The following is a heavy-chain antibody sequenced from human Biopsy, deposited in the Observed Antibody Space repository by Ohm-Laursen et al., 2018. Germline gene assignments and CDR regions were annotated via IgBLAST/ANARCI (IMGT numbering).Heavy chain of an antibody. D-gene: IGHD3-22*01. CDR2: VYYTGST. Sequence: PSDTLSLTCTVSGDSISSYYWSWIRQPPGKGLEWIGYVYYTGSTDYNPSLQSRVTISVDTSKNHFSLRLRSVTPADTAMYYCARDRGFYSDRTVPGNFDLWGRGTRVTVSS. CDR1: GDSISSYY. V-gene: IGHV4-59*01. CDR3: ARDRGFYSDRTVPGNFDL. J-gene: IGHJ2*01.